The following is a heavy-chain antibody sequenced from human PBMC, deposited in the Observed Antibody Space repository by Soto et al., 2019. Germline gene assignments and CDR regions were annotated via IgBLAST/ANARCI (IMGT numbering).Heavy chain of an antibody. CDR3: ASQRNTAGRYYYYYGMDV. V-gene: IGHV4-39*01. CDR2: MYYSGST. CDR1: GGSISSSSYY. D-gene: IGHD4-4*01. Sequence: QVQLQESGPGLVKPSETLSLTCTVSGGSISSSSYYWGWIRQPPGKGLEWIGSMYYSGSTYYNPSLKSRVTISVDTSKNQFSLKLSSVTAADTAVYYCASQRNTAGRYYYYYGMDVWGQGTTVTVSS. J-gene: IGHJ6*02.